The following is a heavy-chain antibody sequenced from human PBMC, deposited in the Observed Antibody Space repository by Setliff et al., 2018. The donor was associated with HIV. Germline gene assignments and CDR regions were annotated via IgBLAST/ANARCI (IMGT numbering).Heavy chain of an antibody. J-gene: IGHJ6*03. CDR2: LYVSGDT. V-gene: IGHV4-61*02. Sequence: PSETLSLTCTVSGGSISSGSYYWSWIRQPAGTGLEWIGRLYVSGDTNYNPSLKSRVTMSLDTSKKHFSLKLKSVTAADTAVYYCALTGHRLLRGYMDVWGKGTTVTVSS. CDR1: GGSISSGSYY. CDR3: ALTGHRLLRGYMDV. D-gene: IGHD2-15*01.